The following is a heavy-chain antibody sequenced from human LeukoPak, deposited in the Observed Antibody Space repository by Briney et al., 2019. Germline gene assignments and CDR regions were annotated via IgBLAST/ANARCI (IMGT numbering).Heavy chain of an antibody. CDR3: ARGNFASGSYYGAFDI. V-gene: IGHV3-21*06. Sequence: PGRSLRLSCAASGFTFSTYSMNWVRQAPGKDLEWVSSISRSSTYIYYADSVKGRFTISRDDAKNSLYLQMNSLRAEDTAVFYCARGNFASGSYYGAFDIWGQGTMVTVSS. CDR2: ISRSSTYI. J-gene: IGHJ3*02. D-gene: IGHD3-10*01. CDR1: GFTFSTYS.